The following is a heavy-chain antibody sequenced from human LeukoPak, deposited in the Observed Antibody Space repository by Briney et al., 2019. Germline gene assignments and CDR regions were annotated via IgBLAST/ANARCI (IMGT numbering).Heavy chain of an antibody. CDR2: ISSSGSTI. CDR1: GFTLSSYE. J-gene: IGHJ6*02. D-gene: IGHD6-19*01. Sequence: GGSQRLSCADSGFTLSSYEMNWARQAPGKGLEWVSYISSSGSTIYYADSVKGRFTISRDNAKNSLYLQMNSLRAEDTAVYYCARGGKKVAGTISDYYHYGMDVWGRGSPVTVSS. V-gene: IGHV3-48*03. CDR3: ARGGKKVAGTISDYYHYGMDV.